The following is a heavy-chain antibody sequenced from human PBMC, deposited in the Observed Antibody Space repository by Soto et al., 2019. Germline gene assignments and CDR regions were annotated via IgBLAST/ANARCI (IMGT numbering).Heavy chain of an antibody. V-gene: IGHV2-5*02. Sequence: QITLKESGPTLVKPTQTLTLTCTFSGFSLSTSGVGVGWIRQPPGKALEWLALIYWDDDKRYSPSLKSRLTXTXXTSKNQVGLTMTNMDPVDTATYYCAHRGYSYGIDYWGQGTLVTVSS. CDR3: AHRGYSYGIDY. J-gene: IGHJ4*02. CDR1: GFSLSTSGVG. CDR2: IYWDDDK. D-gene: IGHD5-18*01.